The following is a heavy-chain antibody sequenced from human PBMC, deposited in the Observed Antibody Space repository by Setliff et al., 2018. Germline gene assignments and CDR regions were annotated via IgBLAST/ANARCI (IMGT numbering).Heavy chain of an antibody. V-gene: IGHV4-59*02. CDR1: GGSVTSHY. D-gene: IGHD3-10*01. Sequence: SETLSLTCAVSGGSVTSHYWSWIRQPPGKGLKWIGFIFYSGDTNSNPSLKSRVTMSVDTSKNQFSLKLNSVTAADTATYYCARDRSCYASGSFTKWFDYWGQGALVTVSS. CDR3: ARDRSCYASGSFTKWFDY. CDR2: IFYSGDT. J-gene: IGHJ4*02.